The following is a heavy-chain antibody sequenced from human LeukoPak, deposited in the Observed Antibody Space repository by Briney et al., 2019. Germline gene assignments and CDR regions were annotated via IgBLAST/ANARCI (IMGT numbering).Heavy chain of an antibody. V-gene: IGHV4-59*01. Sequence: SETLSLTCTVSGGSISSYYWSWIRQPPGKGLEWIGYIYYSGSTNYNPSLKSRVTISVDTSKNQFSLKLSSVTAADTAVYYCASLASYDSSGYYSNDAFDIWGQGTMVTVSS. J-gene: IGHJ3*02. CDR3: ASLASYDSSGYYSNDAFDI. CDR2: IYYSGST. CDR1: GGSISSYY. D-gene: IGHD3-22*01.